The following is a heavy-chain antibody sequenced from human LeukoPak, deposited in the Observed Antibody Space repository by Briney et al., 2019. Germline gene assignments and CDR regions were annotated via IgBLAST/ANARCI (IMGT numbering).Heavy chain of an antibody. CDR3: ARGLGPIAMIDP. CDR2: IHYSGST. V-gene: IGHV4-61*01. Sequence: SETLSLTCTVSGGSISSGSYYWSWIRQPPGKGLEWIGYIHYSGSTNYNPSLKSRLTISVETSKNQFSLKLRSVTAADTAVYYCARGLGPIAMIDPWGQGTLVTVSS. D-gene: IGHD6-6*01. J-gene: IGHJ5*02. CDR1: GGSISSGSYY.